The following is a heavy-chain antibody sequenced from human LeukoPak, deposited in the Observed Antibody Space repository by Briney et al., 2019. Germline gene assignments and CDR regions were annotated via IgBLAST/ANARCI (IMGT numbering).Heavy chain of an antibody. J-gene: IGHJ3*02. Sequence: PGGSLRLSCAASGFSFASYAMTWVRQAPGKGLEWVSSISSSSSYIYYADSVKGRFTISRDNAKNSLYLQMNSLRAEDTAVYYCARIGWELYAFDIWGQGTMVTVSS. D-gene: IGHD1-26*01. CDR2: ISSSSSYI. CDR1: GFSFASYA. CDR3: ARIGWELYAFDI. V-gene: IGHV3-21*01.